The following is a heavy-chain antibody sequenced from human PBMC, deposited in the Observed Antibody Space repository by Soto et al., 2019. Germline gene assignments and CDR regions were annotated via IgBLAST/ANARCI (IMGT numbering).Heavy chain of an antibody. V-gene: IGHV3-30*18. CDR1: GFIFKSHG. CDR2: ISYDGSDK. CDR3: AKDVGQWLVPDY. D-gene: IGHD5-12*01. J-gene: IGHJ4*02. Sequence: LRLSCAASGFIFKSHGMHWVRQAPGKGLEWVAVISYDGSDKYYADSVKGRFTISRDNSKNTLYLQMNSLRAEDTAVYYCAKDVGQWLVPDYWGQGTQVTVS.